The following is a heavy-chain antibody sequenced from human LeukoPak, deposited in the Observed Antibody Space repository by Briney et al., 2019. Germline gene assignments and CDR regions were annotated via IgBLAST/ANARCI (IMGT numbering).Heavy chain of an antibody. J-gene: IGHJ4*02. D-gene: IGHD3-22*01. CDR3: ARLYYYDSSGYYRYFDY. CDR1: GFTFSNYE. Sequence: PGGSLRLSCAASGFTFSNYEMNWIRQAPGKGLEWISYISNSGNTKYYADSVKGRFSISRDNANNSVYLQMNSLRAEDTAVYYCARLYYYDSSGYYRYFDYWGQGTLVTVSS. CDR2: ISNSGNTK. V-gene: IGHV3-48*03.